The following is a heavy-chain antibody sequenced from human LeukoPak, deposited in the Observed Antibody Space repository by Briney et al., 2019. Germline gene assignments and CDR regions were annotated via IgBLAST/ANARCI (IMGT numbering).Heavy chain of an antibody. CDR2: IFSSGRT. D-gene: IGHD3-3*01. V-gene: IGHV4-59*06. J-gene: IGHJ3*02. Sequence: PSETLSLTCTVSGGSISSHYWSWIRQHPGKGLEWIGYIFSSGRTYYNPSLKSRIAISRDTSKNQFSLKVNSVTAADTAVYFCASTILVQDPNAFDIWGQGTMVSVSS. CDR3: ASTILVQDPNAFDI. CDR1: GGSISSHY.